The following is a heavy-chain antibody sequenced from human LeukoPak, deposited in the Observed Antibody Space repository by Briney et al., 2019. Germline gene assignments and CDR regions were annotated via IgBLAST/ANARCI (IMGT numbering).Heavy chain of an antibody. CDR2: ISFTSSTI. CDR3: AGEGSRDGYNFRFDP. V-gene: IGHV3-48*01. D-gene: IGHD5-24*01. CDR1: GFTFNNYA. J-gene: IGHJ5*02. Sequence: PGGSLRLSCAASGFTFNNYAMSWVRQAPGKGLEWVSYISFTSSTISYADSVKGRFTISRDNAKNSLYLQMNSLRAEDTAVYYCAGEGSRDGYNFRFDPWGQGTLVTVSS.